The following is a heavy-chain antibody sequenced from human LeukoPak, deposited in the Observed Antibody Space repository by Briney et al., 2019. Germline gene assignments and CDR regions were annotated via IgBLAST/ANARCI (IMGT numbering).Heavy chain of an antibody. CDR1: GGSISSGSYY. V-gene: IGHV4-61*02. J-gene: IGHJ4*02. D-gene: IGHD4-17*01. CDR3: ARSLYGIFDF. Sequence: SQTLSLTCTVSGGSISSGSYYWSWIRQPAGKGLEWIGRIYTSGSTNYNPSLKSRVTISVDTSKNQFSLKLSSVTAADTAVYYCARSLYGIFDFWGQGTLVTVSS. CDR2: IYTSGST.